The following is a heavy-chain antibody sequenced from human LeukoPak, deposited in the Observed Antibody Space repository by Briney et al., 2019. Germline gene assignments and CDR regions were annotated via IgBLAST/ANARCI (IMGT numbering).Heavy chain of an antibody. CDR2: ISGSGGST. V-gene: IGHV3-23*01. Sequence: PGGSLRLSCAASGFTFSTYDMTWVRQAPRKGLEWVSRISGSGGSTYYADSVKGRFTTSRDNSKNTLYLQMNGLRAEDTAVYYCAKDLAAVPGNKYFAYWGQGTLVTVSS. D-gene: IGHD6-19*01. CDR3: AKDLAAVPGNKYFAY. CDR1: GFTFSTYD. J-gene: IGHJ4*02.